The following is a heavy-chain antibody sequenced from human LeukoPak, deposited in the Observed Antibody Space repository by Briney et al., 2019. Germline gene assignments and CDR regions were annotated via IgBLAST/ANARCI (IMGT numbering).Heavy chain of an antibody. CDR2: IRNKDNKYIT. V-gene: IGHV3-72*01. D-gene: IGHD2-15*01. CDR1: GFTFSDHY. CDR3: ARGLGSLLPGY. Sequence: GGSLRLSCAASGFTFSDHYMEWVRQAPGKGLEWVGRIRNKDNKYITEYTASVRGRFTISRDDSKNSLYLQMNSLKTEDTAAYYCARGLGSLLPGYWGQGTLVTVSS. J-gene: IGHJ4*02.